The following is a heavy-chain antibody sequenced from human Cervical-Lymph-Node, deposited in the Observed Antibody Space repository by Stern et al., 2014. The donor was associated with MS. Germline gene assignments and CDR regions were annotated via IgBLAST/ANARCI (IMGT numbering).Heavy chain of an antibody. CDR3: ARGSAAAGLYYFDY. D-gene: IGHD6-13*01. J-gene: IGHJ4*02. Sequence: QMQLVQSGGGVVQPGRSLRLSCAASGFTFSSYGMHWVRQAPGKGLEWVAVIWYDGSNKYYADSVKGRFTISRDNSKNTLYLQMNSLRAEDTAVYYCARGSAAAGLYYFDYWGQGTLVTVSS. CDR2: IWYDGSNK. V-gene: IGHV3-33*01. CDR1: GFTFSSYG.